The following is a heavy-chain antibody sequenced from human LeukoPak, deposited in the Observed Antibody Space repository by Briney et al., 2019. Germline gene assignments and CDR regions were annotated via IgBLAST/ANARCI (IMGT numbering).Heavy chain of an antibody. CDR1: GFTFSSYS. D-gene: IGHD4-17*01. CDR3: ARDPPSYGDYEWAFDI. CDR2: ISSSSSYI. J-gene: IGHJ3*02. V-gene: IGHV3-21*01. Sequence: GGTLRLSCAASGFTFSSYSMNWVRQAPGKGLEWVSSISSSSSYIYYADSVKGRFTISRDNAKNSLYLQMNSLRAEDTAVYYCARDPPSYGDYEWAFDIWGQGTLVTVSS.